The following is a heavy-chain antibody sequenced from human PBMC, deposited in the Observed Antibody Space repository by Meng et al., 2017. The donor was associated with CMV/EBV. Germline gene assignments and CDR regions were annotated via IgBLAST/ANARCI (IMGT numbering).Heavy chain of an antibody. CDR3: ASPYCSSTSCYTGNWFDP. D-gene: IGHD2-2*02. J-gene: IGHJ5*02. V-gene: IGHV4-59*08. Sequence: SETLSLTCTVSGGSISSYYWSWIRQPPGKGLEWIGYIYYSGSTNYNPSLKSRVTISVDTSKNQFSLKLSSVTAADTAVYYCASPYCSSTSCYTGNWFDPWGQGTLVTVSS. CDR2: IYYSGST. CDR1: GGSISSYY.